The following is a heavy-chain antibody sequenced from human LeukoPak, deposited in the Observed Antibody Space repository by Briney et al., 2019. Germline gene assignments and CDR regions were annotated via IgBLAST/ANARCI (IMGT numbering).Heavy chain of an antibody. CDR3: AKGARGWPYYFDY. CDR1: GFSFSNYW. J-gene: IGHJ4*02. V-gene: IGHV3-7*03. CDR2: IKQDGSEK. D-gene: IGHD6-19*01. Sequence: SGGSLRLSCAASGFSFSNYWMTWVRQAPGKGLEWVANIKQDGSEKYYVDSVQGRFTISRDNSKNTVYLQINSLRAEDTAVYYCAKGARGWPYYFDYWGQGTLVTSSS.